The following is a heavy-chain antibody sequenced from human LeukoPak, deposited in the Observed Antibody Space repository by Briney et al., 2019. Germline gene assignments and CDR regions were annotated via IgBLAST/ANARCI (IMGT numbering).Heavy chain of an antibody. CDR1: GFTVSNSY. CDR2: IYRDGST. V-gene: IGHV3-53*01. J-gene: IGHJ4*02. Sequence: PGGSLGLSCAASGFTVSNSYMTWVRQAPGKGLEWVSVIYRDGSTYYADSVKGRFTISRDNSKNTLYLQMNSLRAEDTAVYYCAKTGGPWDWGQGALVTVSS. D-gene: IGHD7-27*01. CDR3: AKTGGPWD.